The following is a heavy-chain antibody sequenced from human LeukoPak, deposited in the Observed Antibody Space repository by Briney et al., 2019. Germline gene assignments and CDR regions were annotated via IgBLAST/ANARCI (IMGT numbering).Heavy chain of an antibody. CDR3: ARSNFGGNVHFDY. V-gene: IGHV1-8*02. Sequence: GASVKVSCKASGCSFTSYDINWVRQATGQGLEWIGWMNPNSGDADYTQKFKGRVTFTRDTSTRTAYGEVNSLGSEDTAVYYCARSNFGGNVHFDYWGQGTLVTVSS. J-gene: IGHJ4*02. D-gene: IGHD4-23*01. CDR2: MNPNSGDA. CDR1: GCSFTSYD.